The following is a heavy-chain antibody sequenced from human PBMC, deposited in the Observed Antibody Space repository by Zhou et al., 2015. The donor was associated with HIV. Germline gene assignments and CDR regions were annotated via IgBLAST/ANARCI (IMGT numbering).Heavy chain of an antibody. CDR2: IIPSFDTK. CDR1: RDTFNNYP. Sequence: QVQLVQSGAEVKKPGSSVKVSCTGPRDTFNNYPISWVRQAPGQGLEWMGGIIPSFDTKNYAQKFLGRLTITADESTSTSYMELSGLRSEDTAVYYCARGEEWSSSSLGAFDYWGQGTLVTVSS. J-gene: IGHJ4*02. D-gene: IGHD6-6*01. CDR3: ARGEEWSSSSLGAFDY. V-gene: IGHV1-69*01.